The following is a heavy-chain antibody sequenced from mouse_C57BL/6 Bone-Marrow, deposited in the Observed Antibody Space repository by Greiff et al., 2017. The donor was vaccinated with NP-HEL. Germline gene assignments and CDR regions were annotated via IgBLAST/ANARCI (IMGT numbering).Heavy chain of an antibody. V-gene: IGHV1-26*01. CDR1: GYTFTDYY. CDR2: INPNNGGT. J-gene: IGHJ2*01. D-gene: IGHD2-4*01. Sequence: EVKLQQSGPELVKPGASVKISCKASGYTFTDYYMNWVKQSHGKSLEWIGDINPNNGGTSYNQKFKGKATLTVDKSSSTAYMELRSLTSEDSAVYYCAREDYDYWYYFDYWGQGTTLTVSS. CDR3: AREDYDYWYYFDY.